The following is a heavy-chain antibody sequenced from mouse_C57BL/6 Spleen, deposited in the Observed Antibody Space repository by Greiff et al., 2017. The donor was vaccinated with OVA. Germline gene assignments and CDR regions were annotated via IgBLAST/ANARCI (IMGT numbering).Heavy chain of an antibody. J-gene: IGHJ1*03. CDR2: ISNLAYSI. CDR1: GFTFSDYG. Sequence: EVQGVESGGGLVQPGGSLKLSCAASGFTFSDYGMAWVRQAPRKGPEWVAFISNLAYSIYYADTVTGRFTISRENAKNTLYLEMSSLRSEDTAMYYCARKATVVAENWYFDVWGTWTTVTVSS. V-gene: IGHV5-15*01. D-gene: IGHD1-1*01. CDR3: ARKATVVAENWYFDV.